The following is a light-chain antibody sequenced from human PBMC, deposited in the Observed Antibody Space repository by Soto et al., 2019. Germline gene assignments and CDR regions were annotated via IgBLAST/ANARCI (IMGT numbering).Light chain of an antibody. Sequence: EVVMTQSPGTLSVSPGERASLSCRASQSVSGNLAWYQQTPGQAPRPLIYDASTRAAGVPARFSGSGSGTEFTLTISSLQSEDFALYYCQQYSQWPLYTFGQGTKVDIK. CDR3: QQYSQWPLYT. V-gene: IGKV3-15*01. CDR1: QSVSGN. CDR2: DAS. J-gene: IGKJ2*01.